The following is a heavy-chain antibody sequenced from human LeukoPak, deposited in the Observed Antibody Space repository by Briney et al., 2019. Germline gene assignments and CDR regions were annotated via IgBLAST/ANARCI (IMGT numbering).Heavy chain of an antibody. Sequence: GGSLRLSCAASGFTFSSYWMTWVRQAPGKGLEWVANMKGDGSEIYYVDSVKGRFTISRDNAKNLLYLQMNSLRAEDTAVYYCARPGYTAGYDLWGQGTLVTVSS. CDR3: ARPGYTAGYDL. J-gene: IGHJ3*01. CDR1: GFTFSSYW. D-gene: IGHD3-9*01. CDR2: MKGDGSEI. V-gene: IGHV3-7*01.